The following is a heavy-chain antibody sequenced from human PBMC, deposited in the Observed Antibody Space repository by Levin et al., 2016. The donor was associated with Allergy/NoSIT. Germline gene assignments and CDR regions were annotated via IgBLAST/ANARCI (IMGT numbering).Heavy chain of an antibody. CDR2: IIPILGIA. D-gene: IGHD2-15*01. CDR3: ARDPGVVAAVVN. V-gene: IGHV1-69*04. J-gene: IGHJ4*02. Sequence: WVRQAPGQGLEWMGRIIPILGIANYAQKFQGRVTITADKSTSTAYMELSSLRSEDTAVYYCARDPGVVAAVVNWGQGTLVTVSS.